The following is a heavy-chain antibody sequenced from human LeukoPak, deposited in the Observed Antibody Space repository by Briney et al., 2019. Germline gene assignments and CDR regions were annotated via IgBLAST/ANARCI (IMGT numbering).Heavy chain of an antibody. Sequence: GSLRLSCAASGFTFSSYSMNWVRQSPGKGLEWIGEINHSGSTNYNPSLKSRVTISVDTSKNQFSLKLSSVTAADTALYYCAREDMPGRVATILPFWGQGTLVTVSS. CDR1: GFTFSSYS. V-gene: IGHV4-34*01. CDR2: INHSGST. D-gene: IGHD5-12*01. CDR3: AREDMPGRVATILPF. J-gene: IGHJ4*02.